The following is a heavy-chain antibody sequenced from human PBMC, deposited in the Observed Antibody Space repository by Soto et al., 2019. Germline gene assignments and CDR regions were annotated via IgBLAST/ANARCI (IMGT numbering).Heavy chain of an antibody. J-gene: IGHJ4*02. Sequence: PGGSLRLSCAASGFTFSSYGMHWVRQAPGKGLEWVAVIWYDGSNKYYADSVKGRFTISRDNSKNTLYLQMNSLRAEDTAVYYCASQKSNDYGDYVVDYWGQGTLVTVSS. D-gene: IGHD4-17*01. CDR2: IWYDGSNK. CDR1: GFTFSSYG. V-gene: IGHV3-33*01. CDR3: ASQKSNDYGDYVVDY.